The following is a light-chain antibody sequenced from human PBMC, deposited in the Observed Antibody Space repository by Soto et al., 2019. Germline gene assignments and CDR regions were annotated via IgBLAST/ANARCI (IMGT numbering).Light chain of an antibody. J-gene: IGLJ2*01. CDR2: EGN. Sequence: QSVLTKPASGSGAPGEAITISSTGTSSDVGTYNLVTWYQQHPGRVPKLILYEGNKRPSGVSSRFSASKSGNTASLTISGLQAEDEADYFCCSYAPSRTLLFGGGTKVTV. CDR1: SSDVGTYNL. V-gene: IGLV2-23*01. CDR3: CSYAPSRTLL.